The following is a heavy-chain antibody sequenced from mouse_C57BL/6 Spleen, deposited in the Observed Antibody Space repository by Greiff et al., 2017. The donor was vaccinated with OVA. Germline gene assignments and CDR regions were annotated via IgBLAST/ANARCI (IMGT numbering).Heavy chain of an antibody. V-gene: IGHV5-16*01. CDR2: INYDGSST. D-gene: IGHD1-1*01. Sequence: DVHLVESEGGLVQPGSSMKLSCTASGFTFSDYYMAWVRQVPEKGLEWVANINYDGSSTYYLDSLKSRFIISRDNAKNILYLQMSSLKSEDTATYYCAREGLRLYYFDYWGQGTTLTVSS. J-gene: IGHJ2*01. CDR3: AREGLRLYYFDY. CDR1: GFTFSDYY.